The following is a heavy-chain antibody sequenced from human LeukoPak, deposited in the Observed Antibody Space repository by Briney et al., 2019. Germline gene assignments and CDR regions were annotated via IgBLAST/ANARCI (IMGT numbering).Heavy chain of an antibody. V-gene: IGHV1-18*01. CDR3: ARYYSSGWYIDY. Sequence: ASVKVSCTASGYTFTSYGISWVRQAPGQGLEWMGWISAYSGNTNYAQKLQGRVTMTTDTSTSTAYMELRSLRSDDTAVYYCARYYSSGWYIDYWGQGTLVTVSS. J-gene: IGHJ4*02. CDR2: ISAYSGNT. D-gene: IGHD6-19*01. CDR1: GYTFTSYG.